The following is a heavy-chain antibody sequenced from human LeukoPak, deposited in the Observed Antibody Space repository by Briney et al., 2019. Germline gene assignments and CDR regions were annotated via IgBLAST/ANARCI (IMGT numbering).Heavy chain of an antibody. D-gene: IGHD3-22*01. V-gene: IGHV4-34*01. Sequence: SETLSLTCAVYGVSFSGYYWSWIRHPPGKGLEWIGEINHSGSTNYNPSLKSGVTISVNTSKNQFSLKLSSVTAADTAVYYWARRPYYYDSSGHSYFDYWGQGTLVTVSS. CDR2: INHSGST. CDR1: GVSFSGYY. J-gene: IGHJ4*02. CDR3: ARRPYYYDSSGHSYFDY.